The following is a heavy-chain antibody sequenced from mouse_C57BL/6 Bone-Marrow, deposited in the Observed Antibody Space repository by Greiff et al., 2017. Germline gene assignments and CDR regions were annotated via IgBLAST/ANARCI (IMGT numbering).Heavy chain of an antibody. CDR3: ARHNWDGFAY. CDR1: GFTFSDYY. CDR2: IRNGGGST. Sequence: EVKLLESGGDLVKPGASLKLSCAASGFTFSDYYMSWVRQTPEKRLEWVAYIRNGGGSTYYPDTVKGRSTFSIDNAKNTLYLQMSRLKSEDTAMDYWARHNWDGFAYWGQGTLVTVSA. D-gene: IGHD4-1*01. V-gene: IGHV5-12*01. J-gene: IGHJ3*01.